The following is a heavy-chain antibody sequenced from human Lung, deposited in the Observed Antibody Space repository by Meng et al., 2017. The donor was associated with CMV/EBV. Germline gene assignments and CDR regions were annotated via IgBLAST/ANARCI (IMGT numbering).Heavy chain of an antibody. CDR1: GLTFSDNG. CDR3: ANGEGSRWDDAFDI. CDR2: IPHDGSNK. D-gene: IGHD6-13*01. Sequence: GGSLRLSCSASGLTFSDNGIHWVRQAPGKGLEWVTFIPHDGSNKFYADSVRGRFTISRDNSKNTVYLQMDNLRVEDTAVYYCANGEGSRWDDAFDIWGPGKMVHVSS. V-gene: IGHV3-30*02. J-gene: IGHJ3*02.